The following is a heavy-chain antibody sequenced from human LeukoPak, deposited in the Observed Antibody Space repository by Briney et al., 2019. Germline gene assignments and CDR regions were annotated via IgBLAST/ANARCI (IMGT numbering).Heavy chain of an antibody. J-gene: IGHJ4*02. CDR3: AREARGSGRDFDY. Sequence: GGSLRLSCAASGFSFSDFYMSCIRQAPGMGLEWISYICTRSNPIYYADSVKGRFTISRDDAKNSLYLQMNSLRDEDTAVYFCAREARGSGRDFDYWGQGILVTVSS. CDR2: ICTRSNPI. D-gene: IGHD1-26*01. CDR1: GFSFSDFY. V-gene: IGHV3-11*01.